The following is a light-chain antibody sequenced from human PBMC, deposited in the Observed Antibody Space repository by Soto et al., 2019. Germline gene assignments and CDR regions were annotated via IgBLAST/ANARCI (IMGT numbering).Light chain of an antibody. CDR2: GAS. CDR1: QSVSSSY. CDR3: QQYSSSPRT. V-gene: IGKV3-20*01. Sequence: DIVLTQSPGTLSLSPGERATLSCRASQSVSSSYLAWYQQTPGQAPRLLIYGASSRATGIPDRFSGSGSGTDFTLTISRLEPEDFAVYYCQQYSSSPRTFGQGTKVEIK. J-gene: IGKJ1*01.